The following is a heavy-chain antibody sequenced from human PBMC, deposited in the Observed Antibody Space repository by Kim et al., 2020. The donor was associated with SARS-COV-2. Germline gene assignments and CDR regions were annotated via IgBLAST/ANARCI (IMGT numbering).Heavy chain of an antibody. CDR1: GFTFTSSA. CDR3: AAVPSVGLLWFGDAFDI. J-gene: IGHJ3*02. CDR2: IVVGSGNT. V-gene: IGHV1-58*02. Sequence: SVKVSCKASGFTFTSSAMQWVRQARGQRLEWIGWIVVGSGNTNYAQKFQERVTITRDMSTSTAYMELSSLRSEDTAVYYCAAVPSVGLLWFGDAFDIWGQGTMVTVSS. D-gene: IGHD3-10*01.